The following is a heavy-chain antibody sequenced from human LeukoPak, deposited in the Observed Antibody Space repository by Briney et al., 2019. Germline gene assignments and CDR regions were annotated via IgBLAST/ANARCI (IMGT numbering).Heavy chain of an antibody. V-gene: IGHV3-23*01. CDR3: AKPPNRGLVVVPAAISDY. Sequence: PGGSLRLSCAASGFTFSSYAMSWVRQAPGKGLEWVSAISGSGGSTYYAESVKGRFTISRDNSKNTLYLQMNSLRAEDTAVYYCAKPPNRGLVVVPAAISDYWGQGTLVTVSS. D-gene: IGHD2-2*01. CDR1: GFTFSSYA. J-gene: IGHJ4*02. CDR2: ISGSGGST.